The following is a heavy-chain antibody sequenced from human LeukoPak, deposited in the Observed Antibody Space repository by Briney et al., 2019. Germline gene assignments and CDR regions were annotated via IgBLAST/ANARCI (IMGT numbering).Heavy chain of an antibody. CDR2: IWYDGSNN. CDR3: AREGTYYYDSSGYPDY. D-gene: IGHD3-22*01. J-gene: IGHJ4*02. V-gene: IGHV3-33*01. Sequence: PGGSLRLSCAASGFTFSSYGMHWVRQAPGKGLEWVAVIWYDGSNNYYADSVKGRFTISRDNSKNTLYLQMNSLRAEDTAVYYCAREGTYYYDSSGYPDYWGQGTLVTVSS. CDR1: GFTFSSYG.